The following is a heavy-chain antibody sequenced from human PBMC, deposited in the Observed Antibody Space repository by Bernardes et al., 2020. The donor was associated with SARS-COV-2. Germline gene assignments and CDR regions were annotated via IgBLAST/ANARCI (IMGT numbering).Heavy chain of an antibody. V-gene: IGHV3-23*01. CDR1: GFTFKSYV. D-gene: IGHD3-3*01. CDR3: ARDPISYDFWSGYYTSYYGMDV. J-gene: IGHJ6*02. Sequence: GGSLRLSCAASGFTFKSYVMSWVRQAPGKGLEWVSDISDSGASTHYADSVKGRFTISRDISKNTLFLQMSSLRDEDTAVYYCARDPISYDFWSGYYTSYYGMDVWGQGTTVTVSS. CDR2: ISDSGAST.